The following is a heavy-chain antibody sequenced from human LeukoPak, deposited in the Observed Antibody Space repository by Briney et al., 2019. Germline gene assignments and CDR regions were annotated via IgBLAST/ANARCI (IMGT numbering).Heavy chain of an antibody. CDR1: GGSFSGYY. CDR3: AREERFSYNWFDP. J-gene: IGHJ5*02. D-gene: IGHD3-3*01. CDR2: MYTSGST. V-gene: IGHV4-4*07. Sequence: SETLSLTCAVYGGSFSGYYWSWIRQSAGKGLEWIGRMYTSGSTDYNPSLKSRVTIAVDTSKNQFSLKLSSVTAADTAVYYCAREERFSYNWFDPWGQGTLVTVSS.